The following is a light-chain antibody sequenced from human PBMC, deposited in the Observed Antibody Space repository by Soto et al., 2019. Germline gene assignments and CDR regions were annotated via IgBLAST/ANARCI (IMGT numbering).Light chain of an antibody. J-gene: IGLJ7*01. CDR2: GNS. CDR3: QSYDSSLSASV. CDR1: SSNIGAGYD. V-gene: IGLV1-40*01. Sequence: QSVLTQPLSMSGAPGQRVTISCTGSSSNIGAGYDVHWYQQLPGTAPKLLIYGNSNRPSGVPDRFSGSKSGTSASLAITGLQAEDEADYYCQSYDSSLSASVFGGGTQLTVL.